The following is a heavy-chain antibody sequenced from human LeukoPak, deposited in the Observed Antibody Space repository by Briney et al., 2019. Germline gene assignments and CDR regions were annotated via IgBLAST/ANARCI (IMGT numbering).Heavy chain of an antibody. CDR1: GYTFTSYY. J-gene: IGHJ4*02. D-gene: IGHD3-10*01. CDR2: INPSGGST. CDR3: ARTPFRFGESSYYFDY. Sequence: ASVKVSCKASGYTFTSYYMHWVRQAPGQGLAWMGIINPSGGSTTYAQKFQGRVTMTRDTSTSTVYMELSSLRSEDTAVYYCARTPFRFGESSYYFDYWGQGTLVTVSS. V-gene: IGHV1-46*01.